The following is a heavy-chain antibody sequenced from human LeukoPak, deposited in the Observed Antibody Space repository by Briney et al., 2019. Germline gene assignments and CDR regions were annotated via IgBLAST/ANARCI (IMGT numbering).Heavy chain of an antibody. CDR2: ISSSSSYI. Sequence: KPGGSLRLSCAASGFTFSSHSMNWVRQAPGKGLEWVSSISSSSSYIYYADSVKGRFTISRDNAKNSLYLQMNSLRAEDTAVYYCARDSGYCSGGSCYLPLVWGQGTLVTVSS. CDR1: GFTFSSHS. CDR3: ARDSGYCSGGSCYLPLV. D-gene: IGHD2-15*01. J-gene: IGHJ4*02. V-gene: IGHV3-21*01.